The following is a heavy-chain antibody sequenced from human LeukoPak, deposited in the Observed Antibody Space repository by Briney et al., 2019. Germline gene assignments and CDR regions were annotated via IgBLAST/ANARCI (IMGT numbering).Heavy chain of an antibody. CDR2: INSDGSST. J-gene: IGHJ6*02. CDR1: GFTLSSYW. V-gene: IGHV3-74*01. Sequence: GGSLRLSCAASGFTLSSYWMHWVRQAPGKGLVWVSRINSDGSSTSYADSVKGRFTISRDNAKNTLYLQMNSLRAEDTAVYYCARVPQDYYYDSSGYFGRGNYYYYGMDVWGQGTTVTVSS. CDR3: ARVPQDYYYDSSGYFGRGNYYYYGMDV. D-gene: IGHD3-22*01.